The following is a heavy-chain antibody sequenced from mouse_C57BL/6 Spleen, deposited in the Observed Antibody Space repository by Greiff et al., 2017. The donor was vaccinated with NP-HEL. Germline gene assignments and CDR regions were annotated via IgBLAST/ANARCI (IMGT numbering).Heavy chain of an antibody. CDR2: ISSGSSTI. J-gene: IGHJ2*01. V-gene: IGHV5-17*01. CDR3: AITTVECYFDC. CDR1: GFTFSDYG. D-gene: IGHD1-1*01. Sequence: EVKLVESGGGLVKPGGSLKLSCAASGFTFSDYGMHWVRQAPEKGLEWVAYISSGSSTIYYADTVKGRFTISRDNAKNTLFLQMTSLKSEDTAMCYCAITTVECYFDCWGKGTTLTVSS.